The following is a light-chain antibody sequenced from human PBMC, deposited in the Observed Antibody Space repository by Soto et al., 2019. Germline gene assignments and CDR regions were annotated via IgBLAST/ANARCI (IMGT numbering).Light chain of an antibody. V-gene: IGLV2-23*01. J-gene: IGLJ1*01. CDR3: CSYAGGASYV. Sequence: QSVLAQPASVSVSPGQSITSPCTGTSNDVGSYDLVSWYQQHPGKAPKLIVYEGNKRPSGVSDRFSDSKSGNTASLTISGLQAEDEADYYCCSYAGGASYVFGTGTKVTVL. CDR1: SNDVGSYDL. CDR2: EGN.